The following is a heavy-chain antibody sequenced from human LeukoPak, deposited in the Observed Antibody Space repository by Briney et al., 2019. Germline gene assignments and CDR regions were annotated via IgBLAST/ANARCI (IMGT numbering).Heavy chain of an antibody. CDR2: ISWNSGSI. J-gene: IGHJ5*02. D-gene: IGHD6-6*01. CDR3: AKDRKIAAPYNWFDP. CDR1: GFTFDDYA. V-gene: IGHV3-9*01. Sequence: PGGSLRLSCAASGFTFDDYAMHWVRQAPGEGLEWASGISWNSGSIGYADSVKGRFTISRDNAKNSLYLQMNSLRAEDTAVYYCAKDRKIAAPYNWFDPWGQGTLVTVSS.